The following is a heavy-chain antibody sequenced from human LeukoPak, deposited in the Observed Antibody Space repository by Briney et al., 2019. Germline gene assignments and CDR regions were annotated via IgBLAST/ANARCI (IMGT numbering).Heavy chain of an antibody. CDR1: GFTFRSYA. CDR3: TTDQRELPIGY. CDR2: ISGSGGSP. V-gene: IGHV3-23*01. D-gene: IGHD1-26*01. J-gene: IGHJ4*02. Sequence: PGGSLRLSCAASGFTFRSYAMSWVRQAPGKGLEWVSAISGSGGSPYYADSVKGRFTISRDNSKNTLYLQMNSLRAEDTAVYYCTTDQRELPIGYWGQGTLVTVSS.